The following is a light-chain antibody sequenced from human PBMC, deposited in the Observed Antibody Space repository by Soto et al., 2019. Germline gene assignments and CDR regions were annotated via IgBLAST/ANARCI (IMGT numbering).Light chain of an antibody. J-gene: IGKJ1*01. CDR1: QSVSSTY. CDR2: AVS. Sequence: EIVLTQSPGTLSLSPGERATLSCRASQSVSSTYLAWYQQVPGQPPRLLIYAVSSRASGVPDKFTGSGSGTDFTLTISRLEPEDFAVYYCQHYGSSLWTFGQGTEVEI. CDR3: QHYGSSLWT. V-gene: IGKV3-20*01.